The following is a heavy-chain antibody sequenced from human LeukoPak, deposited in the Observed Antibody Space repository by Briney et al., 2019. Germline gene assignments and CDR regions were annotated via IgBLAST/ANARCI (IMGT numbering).Heavy chain of an antibody. V-gene: IGHV4-31*03. CDR3: ARIVVVTATSVYFDY. CDR2: IYYSGGT. CDR1: GGSISSGGYY. J-gene: IGHJ4*02. D-gene: IGHD2-21*02. Sequence: SETLSLTCTVSGGSISSGGYYWSWIRQHPGKGLEWIGYIYYSGGTYYNPSLKSRVTISVDTSKNQFSLKLSSVTAADTAVYYCARIVVVTATSVYFDYWGQGTLVTVSS.